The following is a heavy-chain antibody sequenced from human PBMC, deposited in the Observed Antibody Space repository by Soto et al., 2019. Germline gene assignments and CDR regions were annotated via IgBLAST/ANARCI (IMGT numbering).Heavy chain of an antibody. CDR2: INHSGST. D-gene: IGHD6-6*01. V-gene: IGHV4-34*01. Sequence: QVQLQQWGAGLLKPSETLSLTCAVYGGSFSGYYWSWIRQPPGKGLECIGEINHSGSTNYNPSLKSRVTISVDTSKNQFSLKLSSVTAADTAVYYCARGMYSSSSVDYWGQGTLVTVSS. CDR3: ARGMYSSSSVDY. CDR1: GGSFSGYY. J-gene: IGHJ4*02.